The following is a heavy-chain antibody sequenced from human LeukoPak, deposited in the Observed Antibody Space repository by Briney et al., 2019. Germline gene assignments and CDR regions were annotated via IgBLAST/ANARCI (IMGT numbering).Heavy chain of an antibody. CDR2: IYPGDSDT. V-gene: IGHV5-51*01. J-gene: IGHJ4*02. Sequence: GESLKIACKASGYSFTTYWIGWVRQMPGKGLEWMGIIYPGDSDTRYSPSFQGQVTISADKSISTAYLQWSSLKASDTAMYYCASGIAVANPDYWGQGTLVTVSS. D-gene: IGHD6-19*01. CDR3: ASGIAVANPDY. CDR1: GYSFTTYW.